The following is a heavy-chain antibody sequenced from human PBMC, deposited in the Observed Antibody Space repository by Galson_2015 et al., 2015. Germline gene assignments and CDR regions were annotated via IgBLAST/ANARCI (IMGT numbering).Heavy chain of an antibody. CDR2: IDHDGSEI. V-gene: IGHV3-7*05. CDR3: ARHFYRYFDI. CDR1: GFIFRNYW. J-gene: IGHJ2*01. Sequence: SLRLSCAVSGFIFRNYWMSWVRQAPGKGLEWVANIDHDGSEIQYVDSAKGRFTISRDNAKNSLYLQMNSLRAEDTAVYYCARHFYRYFDIWGRGTLATVSS. D-gene: IGHD2/OR15-2a*01.